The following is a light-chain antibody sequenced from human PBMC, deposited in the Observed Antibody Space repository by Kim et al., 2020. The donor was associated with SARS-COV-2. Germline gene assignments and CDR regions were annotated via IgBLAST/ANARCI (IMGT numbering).Light chain of an antibody. CDR1: QSVRSTS. CDR2: GTS. V-gene: IGKV3-20*01. Sequence: ETVLTQSPGTLSLSPGDRAALSCRASQSVRSTSLAWYQHRPGQTPRLLIHGTSSSAAGIPDRFSGSGSGTDFTLTISRLEPEDFAVYYCQHSMTFGQGTKVDI. CDR3: QHSMT. J-gene: IGKJ1*01.